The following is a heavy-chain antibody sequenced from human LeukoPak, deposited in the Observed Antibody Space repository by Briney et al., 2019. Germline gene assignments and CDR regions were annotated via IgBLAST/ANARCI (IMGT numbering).Heavy chain of an antibody. J-gene: IGHJ4*02. Sequence: SETLSLTCTGSGGSISSYYWSWIRQPAGTALEWIGRIYTSGTITYNPSLKSRVTMSVDTSKNQFSLKLSSVTAADTAVYYCARGAPTYYYDSSGKGYFDYWGQGTLVTVSS. D-gene: IGHD3-22*01. V-gene: IGHV4-4*07. CDR1: GGSISSYY. CDR3: ARGAPTYYYDSSGKGYFDY. CDR2: IYTSGTI.